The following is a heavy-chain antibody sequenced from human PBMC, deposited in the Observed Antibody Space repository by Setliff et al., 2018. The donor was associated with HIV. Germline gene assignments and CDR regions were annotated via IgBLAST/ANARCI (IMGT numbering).Heavy chain of an antibody. V-gene: IGHV3-48*01. Sequence: GRSLRLSCTASGFTFSNYDMQWVRQAPGKGLEWVSGITWNSNNTGYADSVKGRFTISRDNAKNSLYLQMNSLRAEDTAVYYCARDPEDYYDSSGPLDYWGQGTLVTVSS. J-gene: IGHJ4*02. CDR2: ITWNSNNT. CDR1: GFTFSNYD. D-gene: IGHD3-22*01. CDR3: ARDPEDYYDSSGPLDY.